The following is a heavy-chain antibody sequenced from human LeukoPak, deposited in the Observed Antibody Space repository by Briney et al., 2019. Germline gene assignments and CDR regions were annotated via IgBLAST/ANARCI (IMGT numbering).Heavy chain of an antibody. J-gene: IGHJ4*02. CDR3: ARGVSPLNYYFDY. CDR2: ISSSSSTI. V-gene: IGHV3-48*01. CDR1: GFTFSSYS. Sequence: GGSLRLSCAASGFTFSSYSMNWVRQAPGKGLEWVSYISSSSSTIYYADSVKGRFTISRDNAKNSLYLQMNSLRAEDTAVYYCARGVSPLNYYFDYWGQGTLVTVSS. D-gene: IGHD6-13*01.